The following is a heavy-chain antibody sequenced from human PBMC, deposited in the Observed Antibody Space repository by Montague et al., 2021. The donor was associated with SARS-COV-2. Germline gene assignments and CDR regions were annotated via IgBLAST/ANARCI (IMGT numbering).Heavy chain of an antibody. V-gene: IGHV4-39*07. J-gene: IGHJ6*02. CDR2: ISYSGST. Sequence: SEILSLTCTVSGGSIRSSSHFWGWFRQPPGQRLEWIGTISYSGSTYYSPSLKSRVIISADTSKNQFSLNLRSVTAADTAVYFCGLGRGFAVGNHYYYSYGLDVWGQGTTVTVSS. CDR1: GGSIRSSSHF. D-gene: IGHD3-10*01. CDR3: GLGRGFAVGNHYYYSYGLDV.